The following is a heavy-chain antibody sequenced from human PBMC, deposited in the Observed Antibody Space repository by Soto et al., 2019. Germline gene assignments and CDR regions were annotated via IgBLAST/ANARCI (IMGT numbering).Heavy chain of an antibody. CDR1: GNTVPNYA. D-gene: IGHD3-3*01. Sequence: GASVKVSCKASGNTVPNYAIHWVRQAPGQRLEWMGWINAGNGNTKYSQKFQGRVTITRDTSASTAYMELSRLRSDDTAVYYCARVGSTIFHFDYWGQGTLVTVSS. V-gene: IGHV1-3*01. J-gene: IGHJ4*02. CDR3: ARVGSTIFHFDY. CDR2: INAGNGNT.